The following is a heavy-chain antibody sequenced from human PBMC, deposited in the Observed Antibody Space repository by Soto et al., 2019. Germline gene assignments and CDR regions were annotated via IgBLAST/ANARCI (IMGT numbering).Heavy chain of an antibody. CDR3: ARDPPEMTTVTLGY. CDR1: GGTFSSYA. Sequence: QVQLEQSGAEVKKPGSSVTVSCKASGGTFSSYAISWVRQAPGQGLEWMGGIIPIFGTANYAQQFQGRVTITADESTSTAYMELSSLRSEGTAVYYCARDPPEMTTVTLGYWGQGTLVTVSS. D-gene: IGHD4-17*01. J-gene: IGHJ4*02. CDR2: IIPIFGTA. V-gene: IGHV1-69*12.